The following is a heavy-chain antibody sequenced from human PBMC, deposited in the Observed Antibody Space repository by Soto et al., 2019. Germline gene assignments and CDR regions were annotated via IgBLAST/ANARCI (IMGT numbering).Heavy chain of an antibody. J-gene: IGHJ6*02. CDR1: GDSFTSYL. Sequence: LGVPMRISCKGAGDSFTSYLSGWVRKIPGKGLEWMGIIYPGDSDTRYSPSFQGQVTISADKSISTAYLQWSSLKASDTAMYYCAGGGVRGVITRTRDYYGMDVWGQGTTVTVSS. CDR3: AGGGVRGVITRTRDYYGMDV. V-gene: IGHV5-51*01. CDR2: IYPGDSDT. D-gene: IGHD3-10*01.